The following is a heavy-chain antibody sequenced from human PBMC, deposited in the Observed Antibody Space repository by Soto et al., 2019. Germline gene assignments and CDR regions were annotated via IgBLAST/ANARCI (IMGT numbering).Heavy chain of an antibody. D-gene: IGHD1-26*01. Sequence: EVQLVESGGGLVQPGGSLRLSCAASGFTFSTYWMSWVRRTPGKGLEWVANIKQDGTEKYYVDSVRGRLTVSRDNAKSSLYLQMNSLRVEDTAVYYCTTSPHRDSERVFVWGQGTTDTVSS. CDR1: GFTFSTYW. J-gene: IGHJ6*02. CDR3: TTSPHRDSERVFV. V-gene: IGHV3-7*01. CDR2: IKQDGTEK.